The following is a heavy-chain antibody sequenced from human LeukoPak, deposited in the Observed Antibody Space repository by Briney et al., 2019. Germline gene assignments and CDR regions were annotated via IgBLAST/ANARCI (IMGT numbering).Heavy chain of an antibody. CDR1: GFTFSSSS. Sequence: GGSLRLSCAASGFTFSSSSMNWVRQAPGKGLEWVSSISSSSSYIYYADSVKGRFTISRDNAKNSLYLQMNSLRAEDTAVYYCARDTPHIVVVAALPGAFDIWGQGTMVTASS. D-gene: IGHD2-15*01. J-gene: IGHJ3*02. CDR2: ISSSSSYI. CDR3: ARDTPHIVVVAALPGAFDI. V-gene: IGHV3-21*01.